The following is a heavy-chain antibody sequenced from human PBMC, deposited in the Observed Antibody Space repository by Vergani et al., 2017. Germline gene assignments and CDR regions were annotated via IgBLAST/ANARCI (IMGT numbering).Heavy chain of an antibody. CDR3: TPSSIYYYYCMDV. D-gene: IGHD2-15*01. Sequence: EVQLVESGGGLVQPGGSLRLSCAASGFTVSSNYMSWVRQAPGKGLEWVSVIYSGGSTYYADSVKGRFTISSDNSKNTLYLQMNSLRAEDTAVYYCTPSSIYYYYCMDVWGQGPTVTDSS. CDR2: IYSGGST. V-gene: IGHV3-66*02. CDR1: GFTVSSNY. J-gene: IGHJ6*02.